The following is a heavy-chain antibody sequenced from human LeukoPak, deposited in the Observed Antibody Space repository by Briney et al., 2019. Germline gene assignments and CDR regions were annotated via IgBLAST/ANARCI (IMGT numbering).Heavy chain of an antibody. CDR2: ISSSSSYI. CDR3: ASLYCSSTSCLL. CDR1: GFTFSSYS. Sequence: PGGSLRLSCAASGFTFSSYSMNWVRQAPGKGLEWVSSISSSSSYIYYADSVKGRSTISRDNAKNSLYLQMNSLRAEDTAVYYCASLYCSSTSCLLWGQGTLVTVSS. J-gene: IGHJ4*02. V-gene: IGHV3-21*01. D-gene: IGHD2-2*01.